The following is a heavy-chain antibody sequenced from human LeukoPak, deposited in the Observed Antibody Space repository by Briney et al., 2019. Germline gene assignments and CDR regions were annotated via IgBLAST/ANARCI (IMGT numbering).Heavy chain of an antibody. CDR3: ARDYYGPGSYYTSWFDP. CDR2: TYYSGRT. Sequence: PSETLSLTCTVSGGSISSYYWSWIRQPPGKGLEGIGYTYYSGRTNYNPSPRSRSTISLDTSKNQFSLMLSAVTAADTAVYYCARDYYGPGSYYTSWFDPWGQGTLVTVSS. J-gene: IGHJ5*02. D-gene: IGHD3-10*01. V-gene: IGHV4-59*01. CDR1: GGSISSYY.